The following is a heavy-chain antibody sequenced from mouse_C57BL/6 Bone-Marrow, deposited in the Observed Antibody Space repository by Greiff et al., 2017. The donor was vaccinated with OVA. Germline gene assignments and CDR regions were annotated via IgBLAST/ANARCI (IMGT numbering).Heavy chain of an antibody. V-gene: IGHV1-15*01. CDR1: GYTFTDYE. J-gene: IGHJ4*01. D-gene: IGHD2-4*01. CDR3: TRENDYGLVYYAMDY. CDR2: IDPETGGT. Sequence: QVQLQQSGAELVRPGASVTLSCKASGYTFTDYEMHWVKQTPVHGLEWIGAIDPETGGTAYNQKFKGKAILTADKSSSTAYMELRSLTSEDSAVYYCTRENDYGLVYYAMDYWGQGTSVTVSS.